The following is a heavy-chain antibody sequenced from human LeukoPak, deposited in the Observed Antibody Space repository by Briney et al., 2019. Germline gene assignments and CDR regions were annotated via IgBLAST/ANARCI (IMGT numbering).Heavy chain of an antibody. Sequence: SETLSLTCAVYGGSFSGYYWSWIRQPPGKGLEWIGEINHSGSTSYNPSLKSRVTISVDTSKNQFSLKLSSVTAADTAVYYCARSIVGATYTIDYWGQGTLVTVSS. CDR3: ARSIVGATYTIDY. V-gene: IGHV4-34*01. CDR1: GGSFSGYY. D-gene: IGHD1-26*01. J-gene: IGHJ4*02. CDR2: INHSGST.